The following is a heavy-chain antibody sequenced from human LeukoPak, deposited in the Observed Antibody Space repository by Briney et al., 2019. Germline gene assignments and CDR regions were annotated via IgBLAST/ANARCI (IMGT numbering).Heavy chain of an antibody. CDR3: TRGPIQLWIHSGMDV. D-gene: IGHD5-24*01. Sequence: PGRSLRLSCAASGFTFGDHAMSWVRQAPGKGLEWVGFIRSKAYRGTTEYAASVQGRFTISRDDSKSIVYLEMNSLQTEDTAVYYCTRGPIQLWIHSGMDVWGQGTTVTVSS. J-gene: IGHJ6*01. CDR2: IRSKAYRGTT. CDR1: GFTFGDHA. V-gene: IGHV3-49*04.